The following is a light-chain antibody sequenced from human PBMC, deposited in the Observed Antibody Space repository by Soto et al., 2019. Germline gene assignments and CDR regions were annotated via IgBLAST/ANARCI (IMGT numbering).Light chain of an antibody. CDR2: SDN. J-gene: IGLJ1*01. CDR3: AAWDDSLNGRHV. V-gene: IGLV1-44*01. CDR1: RSNIGSNT. Sequence: QSAPTQPPSASGTPGQRVTISCSGSRSNIGSNTVNWFQQLPGTAPKLLIYSDNQRPSGVPGRFSGSKSGTSASLAISGLQSEDEADYYCAAWDDSLNGRHVFGTGTKVTVL.